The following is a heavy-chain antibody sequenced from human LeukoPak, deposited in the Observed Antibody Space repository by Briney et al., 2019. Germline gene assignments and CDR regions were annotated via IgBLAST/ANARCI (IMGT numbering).Heavy chain of an antibody. CDR1: GFTFSSYG. CDR2: IWYDGSNK. CDR3: ARDELAVAKKGFLDS. Sequence: GGSLRLSCAASGFTFSSYGMHWVRQAPGKGLEWVAVIWYDGSNKYYADSVKGRFTISRDNSKNTLYLQMNSLRAEDTAVYYCARDELAVAKKGFLDSWGQGTLVTVSS. D-gene: IGHD6-19*01. V-gene: IGHV3-33*08. J-gene: IGHJ4*02.